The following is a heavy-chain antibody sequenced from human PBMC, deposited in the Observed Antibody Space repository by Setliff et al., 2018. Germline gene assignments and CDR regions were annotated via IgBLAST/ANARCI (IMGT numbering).Heavy chain of an antibody. CDR3: ARGGYNWNYNNWFDP. CDR1: GGSISSHY. V-gene: IGHV4-59*08. Sequence: SETLSLTCTVSGGSISSHYWSWIRQPPGKGLEWIGYIYYRGSTNYNPSLKSRVTISVDTSKNQFSLKLTSVTAADTAVYYCARGGYNWNYNNWFDPWGQGTLVTVSS. J-gene: IGHJ5*02. D-gene: IGHD1-7*01. CDR2: IYYRGST.